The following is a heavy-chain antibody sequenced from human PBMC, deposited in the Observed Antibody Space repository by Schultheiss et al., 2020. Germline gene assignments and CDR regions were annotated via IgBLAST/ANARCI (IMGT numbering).Heavy chain of an antibody. CDR3: AKDVLAYCGGDCSL. CDR2: ISGSGGST. CDR1: GFTFSSYA. Sequence: GGSLRLSCAASGFTFSSYAMSWVRQAPGKGLEWVSAISGSGGSTYYADSVKGRFTISRDNSKNTLYLQMNSLRAEDTAVYYCAKDVLAYCGGDCSLWGQGTLVTVSS. D-gene: IGHD2-21*01. V-gene: IGHV3-23*01. J-gene: IGHJ4*02.